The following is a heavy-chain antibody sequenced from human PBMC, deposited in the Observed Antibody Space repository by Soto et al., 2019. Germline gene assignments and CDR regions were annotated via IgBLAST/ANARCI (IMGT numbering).Heavy chain of an antibody. J-gene: IGHJ4*02. CDR3: ATDYYYDSSGTPDY. Sequence: SETLSLTCTVSGASITQYYWNWIRQSPGKGLEWIVSVSSTGSTVYNPSLTSRVTVSLDTSKNQFSLTLNSVTAADTAVYYCATDYYYDSSGTPDYWGQGTLVTVSS. CDR1: GASITQYY. D-gene: IGHD3-22*01. CDR2: VSSTGST. V-gene: IGHV4-59*01.